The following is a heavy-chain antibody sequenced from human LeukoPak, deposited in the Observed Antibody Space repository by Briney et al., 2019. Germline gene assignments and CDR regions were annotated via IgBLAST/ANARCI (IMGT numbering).Heavy chain of an antibody. D-gene: IGHD5-24*01. V-gene: IGHV3-23*01. J-gene: IGHJ4*02. Sequence: GGSLRLSCAASGCSFSSYAMSWVRQAPGKGLEWVSTVVDSGGSTYHAVSVKGRFTISRDNSKNTLYLQMNSLRAEDTAIYYCAKWLRVATTFFDYWGQGTLVTVSS. CDR1: GCSFSSYA. CDR3: AKWLRVATTFFDY. CDR2: VVDSGGST.